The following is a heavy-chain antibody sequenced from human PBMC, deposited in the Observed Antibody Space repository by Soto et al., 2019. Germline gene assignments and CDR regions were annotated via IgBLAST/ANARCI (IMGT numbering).Heavy chain of an antibody. V-gene: IGHV3-21*01. Sequence: XGSLRLSCASSGFTFSTYTMNWVGQAPGKGLEWVSSINGRGNYIYYAESVKGRFTISRDNAKNSLYLQMDRLRAEDTALYYCVREDGKVGTNSAFDYWGLGALVTVSS. CDR2: INGRGNYI. J-gene: IGHJ4*02. D-gene: IGHD1-26*01. CDR3: VREDGKVGTNSAFDY. CDR1: GFTFSTYT.